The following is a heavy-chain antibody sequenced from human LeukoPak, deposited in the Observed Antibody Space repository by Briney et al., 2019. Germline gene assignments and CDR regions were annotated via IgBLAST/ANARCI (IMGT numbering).Heavy chain of an antibody. CDR1: GFTFSSYG. CDR3: AKKSSPLDY. D-gene: IGHD6-19*01. CDR2: LTHDANNK. Sequence: HPGGSLRLSCAASGFTFSSYGMHWVRQAPGKGLEWVAVLTHDANNKYYADSVKGRFTISRDNSKNTLYLQMNSLRAEDTAVYYCAKKSSPLDYWGQGTLVTVSS. V-gene: IGHV3-30*18. J-gene: IGHJ4*02.